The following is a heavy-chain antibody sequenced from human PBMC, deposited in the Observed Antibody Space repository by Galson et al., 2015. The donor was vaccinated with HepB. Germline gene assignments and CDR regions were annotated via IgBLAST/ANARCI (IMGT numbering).Heavy chain of an antibody. V-gene: IGHV3-49*03. J-gene: IGHJ3*02. CDR1: GFTFGDYA. D-gene: IGHD6-13*01. CDR2: IGSKAYGGTT. CDR3: TRAPRRIAAAGWAFDI. Sequence: SLRLSCAASGFTFGDYAMSWFRQAPGKGLEWVGFIGSKAYGGTTEYAASVKGRFTISRDDSKSIAYLQMNSLKTEDTAVYYCTRAPRRIAAAGWAFDIWGQGTMVTVSS.